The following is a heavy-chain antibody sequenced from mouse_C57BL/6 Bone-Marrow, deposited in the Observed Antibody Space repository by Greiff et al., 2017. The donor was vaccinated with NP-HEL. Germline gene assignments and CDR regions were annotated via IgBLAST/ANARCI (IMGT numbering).Heavy chain of an antibody. V-gene: IGHV1-5*01. CDR3: TRADYGRRGWYFDV. D-gene: IGHD2-4*01. Sequence: WVKQRPGQGLEWIGAIYPGNSDTSYNQKFKGKAKLTAVTSASTAYMELSSLTNEDSAVYYCTRADYGRRGWYFDVWGTGTTVTVSS. CDR2: IYPGNSDT. J-gene: IGHJ1*03.